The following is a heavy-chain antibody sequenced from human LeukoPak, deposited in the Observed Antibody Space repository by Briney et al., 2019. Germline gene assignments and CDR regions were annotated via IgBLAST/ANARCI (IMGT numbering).Heavy chain of an antibody. CDR1: AGSIRSSSW. D-gene: IGHD1-26*01. V-gene: IGHV4-4*02. CDR2: IYLYGTT. J-gene: IGHJ6*02. CDR3: ARQQWEQQGRDYYFNGLDV. Sequence: PSETLSLTCSVSAGSIRSSSWWSWVRQSPVKGLEWIGEIYLYGTTNYNPSLKSRVTMSVDRSKNQFSLKLSSVTAADTAVYYCARQQWEQQGRDYYFNGLDVWGPGTTVIVSS.